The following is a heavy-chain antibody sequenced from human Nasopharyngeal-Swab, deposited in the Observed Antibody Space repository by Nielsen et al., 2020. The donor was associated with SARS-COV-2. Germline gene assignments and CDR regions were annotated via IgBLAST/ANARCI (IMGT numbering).Heavy chain of an antibody. J-gene: IGHJ4*02. CDR2: IIPIFGTA. V-gene: IGHV1-69*13. D-gene: IGHD6-6*01. CDR3: ARGHDSSSGKGPIDY. CDR1: GGTFSSYA. Sequence: SVKVSCKASGGTFSSYAISWVRQAPGQGLEWMGGIIPIFGTANYARKFQGRVTITADESTSTAYMELSSLRSEDTAVYYCARGHDSSSGKGPIDYWGQGTLVTVSS.